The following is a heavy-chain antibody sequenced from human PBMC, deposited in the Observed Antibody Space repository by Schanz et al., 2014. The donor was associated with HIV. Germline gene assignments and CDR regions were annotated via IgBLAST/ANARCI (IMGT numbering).Heavy chain of an antibody. Sequence: QVQEVQSGRETKKPGDSVKVSCRTSGYGFTGFEISWVRQAPGQGIERKGWINTASGGTETATKFQERLTLTNKTSTGTAYMELRSLRSDDTAVYYCAGSQYKFGSYYFVAWDQGTLVTVSS. CDR3: AGSQYKFGSYYFVA. CDR1: GYGFTGFE. D-gene: IGHD3-10*01. J-gene: IGHJ4*02. V-gene: IGHV1-18*01. CDR2: INTASGGT.